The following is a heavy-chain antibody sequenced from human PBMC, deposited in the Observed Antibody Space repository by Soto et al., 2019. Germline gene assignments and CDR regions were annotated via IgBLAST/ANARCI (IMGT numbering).Heavy chain of an antibody. D-gene: IGHD3-10*01. V-gene: IGHV1-18*01. CDR3: VRDLDGSGSYYTDY. CDR2: TRPNNGNT. Sequence: GASVKVSCKASGYTFSIYGINWVRQAPGQGLERMGWTRPNNGNTKYAQNLQGRVTMTTDTSTSTAYMELRSLRPDDTAVYYCVRDLDGSGSYYTDYWGQGTLVTVSS. CDR1: GYTFSIYG. J-gene: IGHJ4*02.